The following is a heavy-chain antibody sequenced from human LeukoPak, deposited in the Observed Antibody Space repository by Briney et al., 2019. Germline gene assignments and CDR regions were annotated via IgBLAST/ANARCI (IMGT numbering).Heavy chain of an antibody. CDR2: INPNSGGT. J-gene: IGHJ3*02. D-gene: IGHD5-18*01. Sequence: ASVKVSCKVSGYTLTELSMHWVRQAPGQGLEWMGRINPNSGGTNYAQKFQGRVTMTRDTSISTAYMELSRLRSDDTAVYYCARVPRGYSYGIDAFDIWGQGTMVTVSS. CDR1: GYTLTELS. V-gene: IGHV1-2*06. CDR3: ARVPRGYSYGIDAFDI.